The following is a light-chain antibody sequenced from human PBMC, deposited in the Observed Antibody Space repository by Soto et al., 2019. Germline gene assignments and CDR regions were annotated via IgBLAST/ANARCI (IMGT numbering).Light chain of an antibody. CDR3: SSYAGSNNLVV. CDR1: SSDVGGYNY. V-gene: IGLV2-8*01. J-gene: IGLJ2*01. Sequence: QSALTQPPSASGSPGQSVTISCTGTSSDVGGYNYVSWYHQHPGKAPKLMIYEVSKRPSGVPDRFSGSKSGNTASLTVSGLLAEDEADYYCSSYAGSNNLVVFGGGTKLTVL. CDR2: EVS.